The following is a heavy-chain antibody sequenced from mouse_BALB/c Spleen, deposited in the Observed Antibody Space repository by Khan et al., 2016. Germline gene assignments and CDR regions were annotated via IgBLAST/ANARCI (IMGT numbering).Heavy chain of an antibody. D-gene: IGHD2-4*01. J-gene: IGHJ3*01. CDR1: GFNIKDTY. V-gene: IGHV14-3*02. Sequence: VQLQQSGAELVKPGASVKLSCTASGFNIKDTYIHWVKQRPEQGLEWIGRIDPANDNTKYDPRFQGKATITADTSSNTAYPQLSSLTSEDTAVYFCARGIYDYGFAYWGQGTLVSVSA. CDR2: IDPANDNT. CDR3: ARGIYDYGFAY.